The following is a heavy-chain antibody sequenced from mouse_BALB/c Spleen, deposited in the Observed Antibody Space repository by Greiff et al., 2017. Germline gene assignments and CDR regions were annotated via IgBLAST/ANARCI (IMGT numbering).Heavy chain of an antibody. Sequence: QVQLQQSGAELAKPGASVKMSCKASGYTFTSYWMHWVKQRPGQGLEWIGYINPSTGYTEYNQKFKDKATLTADKSSSTAYMQLSSLTSEDSAVYYCARGYDMMDYWGQGTSVTVSS. J-gene: IGHJ4*01. D-gene: IGHD1-2*01. V-gene: IGHV1-7*01. CDR1: GYTFTSYW. CDR2: INPSTGYT. CDR3: ARGYDMMDY.